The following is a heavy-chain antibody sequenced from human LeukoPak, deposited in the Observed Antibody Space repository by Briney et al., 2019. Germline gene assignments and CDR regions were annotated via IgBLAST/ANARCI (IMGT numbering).Heavy chain of an antibody. D-gene: IGHD3-3*01. J-gene: IGHJ5*02. CDR2: ISSNGGST. Sequence: AGGSLRLSCAASGFTFSSYAMHWVRQAPGKGLEYVSAISSNGGSTYYANSVKGRFTISRDNSKNTLYLRMGSLRAEDMAVYYCARGTYDFWSGHNWFDPWGQGTLVTVSS. CDR3: ARGTYDFWSGHNWFDP. V-gene: IGHV3-64*01. CDR1: GFTFSSYA.